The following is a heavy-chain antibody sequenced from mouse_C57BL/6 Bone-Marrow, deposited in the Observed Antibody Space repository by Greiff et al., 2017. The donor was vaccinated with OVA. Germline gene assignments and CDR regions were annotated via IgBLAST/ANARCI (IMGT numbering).Heavy chain of an antibody. V-gene: IGHV1-81*01. CDR3: ARSRYDGYYAYYAMDY. CDR1: GYTFTSYG. CDR2: IYPRSGNT. D-gene: IGHD2-3*01. J-gene: IGHJ4*01. Sequence: QVQLQQSGAELARPGASVKLSCKASGYTFTSYGISWVQQRTGQGLEWIGEIYPRSGNTYYNEKFKGKATLTADKSSSTAYMQLNSLTSEDSAVYCCARSRYDGYYAYYAMDYWGQGTSVTVSS.